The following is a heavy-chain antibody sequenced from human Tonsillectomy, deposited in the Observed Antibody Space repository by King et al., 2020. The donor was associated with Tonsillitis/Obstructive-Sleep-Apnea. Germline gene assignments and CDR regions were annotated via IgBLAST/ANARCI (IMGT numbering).Heavy chain of an antibody. CDR1: GYTFTSYG. Sequence: VQLVQSGAEVKKPGASVKVSCKASGYTFTSYGISWVRQAPGQGLEWMAWISPHNGHTNYAQKLQGRVTMTTETSTSTAYMELRSLRSADTAVYYCARDSMSHYYDSSGYYTFNYWGQGTLVTVSS. CDR3: ARDSMSHYYDSSGYYTFNY. V-gene: IGHV1-18*01. CDR2: ISPHNGHT. J-gene: IGHJ4*02. D-gene: IGHD3-22*01.